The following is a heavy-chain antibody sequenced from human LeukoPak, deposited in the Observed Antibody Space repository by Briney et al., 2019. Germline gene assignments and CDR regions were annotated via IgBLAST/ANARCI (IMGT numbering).Heavy chain of an antibody. Sequence: SGGSLRLSCAASGFTLSSYWMAWVRQALGKGLEWVANIKHDESEKYYAESVRGRFTISRENAKNSLYLQMNSLRAEDTALYYCARDNGGSLDHWGQGTLLTVSS. D-gene: IGHD4-23*01. V-gene: IGHV3-7*03. J-gene: IGHJ4*02. CDR2: IKHDESEK. CDR1: GFTLSSYW. CDR3: ARDNGGSLDH.